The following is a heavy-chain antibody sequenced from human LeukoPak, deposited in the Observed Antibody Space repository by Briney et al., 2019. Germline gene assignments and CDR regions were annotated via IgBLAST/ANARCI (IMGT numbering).Heavy chain of an antibody. CDR2: IHSGSNT. D-gene: IGHD6-19*01. J-gene: IGHJ4*02. V-gene: IGHV3-53*01. CDR3: AGDYVQQWLGY. CDR1: GFTVSSNY. Sequence: GGSLRLSCVVSGFTVSSNYMSWVRQAPGKGLEWVSVIHSGSNTYYADSVKGRFTISRDKSKNTLYLQMNSLRAEDTAVYYCAGDYVQQWLGYWGQGTLVTVSS.